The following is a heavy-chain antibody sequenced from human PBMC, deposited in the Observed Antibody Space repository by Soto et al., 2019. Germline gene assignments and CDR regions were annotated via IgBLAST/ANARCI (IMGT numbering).Heavy chain of an antibody. Sequence: GGSLRLSCAASGFTFSNAWMSWVRQAPGKGLEWVGRIKSKSDGGTTDYAAPVKGRFTISRDDSKNTLYLQMNSLKTEDTAVYYCTTVWAGRRYFDRQLYFDYWGQGTLVTVSS. V-gene: IGHV3-15*01. J-gene: IGHJ4*02. CDR2: IKSKSDGGTT. CDR3: TTVWAGRRYFDRQLYFDY. CDR1: GFTFSNAW. D-gene: IGHD3-9*01.